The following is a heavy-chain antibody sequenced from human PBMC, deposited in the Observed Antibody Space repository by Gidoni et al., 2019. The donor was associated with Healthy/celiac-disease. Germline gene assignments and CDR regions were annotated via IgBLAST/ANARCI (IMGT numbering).Heavy chain of an antibody. J-gene: IGHJ4*02. CDR3: ARDRYGSGSYSSFDY. CDR1: VFTFSDYY. V-gene: IGHV3-11*06. Sequence: QVQLGESGGGWVQPGGSLRLSCAASVFTFSDYYMSWIRQATGKGLEWVSYISSSSIYSTYADSVKGRFTISRDNATISLYLQMNSLRAEDTAVYSCARDRYGSGSYSSFDYWGQGTLVTVSS. CDR2: ISSSSIYS. D-gene: IGHD3-10*01.